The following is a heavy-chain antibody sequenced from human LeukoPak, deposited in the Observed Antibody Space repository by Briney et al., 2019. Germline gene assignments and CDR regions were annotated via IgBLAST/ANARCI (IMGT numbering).Heavy chain of an antibody. CDR3: ARDVYYDSSGYYDY. V-gene: IGHV1-18*01. CDR2: ISAYNGNT. J-gene: IGHJ4*02. Sequence: GASVKVSCKASGYTFTSYGISWVRQAPGQGLEWMGWISAYNGNTNYAQKLQGRVTMTTDTSTSTAYMELRSLGSDDTAVYYCARDVYYDSSGYYDYWGQGTLVTVSS. D-gene: IGHD3-22*01. CDR1: GYTFTSYG.